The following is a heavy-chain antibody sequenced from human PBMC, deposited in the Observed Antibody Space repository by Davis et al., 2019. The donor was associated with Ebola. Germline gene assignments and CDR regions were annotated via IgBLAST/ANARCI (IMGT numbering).Heavy chain of an antibody. CDR3: ARGIHYYYDILTGYYKDWYFDL. V-gene: IGHV4-59*01. CDR1: ACSISSYY. J-gene: IGHJ2*01. CDR2: IYYSGST. Sequence: MPSETLSLTCTVSACSISSYYLSWIRQPPGKGLEWIGSIYYSGSTNYNPSLKSRFTISLDTSMNQFSLKLSSVTAADTAVYYCARGIHYYYDILTGYYKDWYFDLWGRGTLVTVSS. D-gene: IGHD3-9*01.